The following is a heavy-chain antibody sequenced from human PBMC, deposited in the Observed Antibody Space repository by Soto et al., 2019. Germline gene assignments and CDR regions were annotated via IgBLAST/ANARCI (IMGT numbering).Heavy chain of an antibody. J-gene: IGHJ3*01. CDR2: IIPLFGTT. V-gene: IGHV1-69*18. D-gene: IGHD3-16*01. CDR3: ARRLDDRADEGFDV. Sequence: QVHLVQSGAEVRKPGSSVKVSCKTSGGTFSTYTIYWVRQAPGQGLEWMGRIIPLFGTTKYAQNFQDRVTITAEESTSTTYMERRSLRAEDTAVYYCARRLDDRADEGFDVWGEGTAVTVSA. CDR1: GGTFSTYT.